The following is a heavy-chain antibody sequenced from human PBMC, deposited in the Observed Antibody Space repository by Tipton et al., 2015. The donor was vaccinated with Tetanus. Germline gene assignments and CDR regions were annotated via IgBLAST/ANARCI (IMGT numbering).Heavy chain of an antibody. CDR1: GDSIGSSGYF. CDR3: AKIGVSTAAYYFDF. Sequence: TLSLTCTVSGDSIGSSGYFWSWIRQAPGKGLEWIGHVYSGGSFDYTPSLESRLTLSMDTSKNSFSLKLTSVTPADTALYYCAKIGVSTAAYYFDFWGPGTLVTVSS. D-gene: IGHD2-21*02. V-gene: IGHV4-31*03. CDR2: VYSGGSF. J-gene: IGHJ4*02.